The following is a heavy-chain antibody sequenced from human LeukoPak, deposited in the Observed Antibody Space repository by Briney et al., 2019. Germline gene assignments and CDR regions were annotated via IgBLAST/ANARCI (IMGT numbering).Heavy chain of an antibody. V-gene: IGHV5-51*01. D-gene: IGHD3-10*01. CDR1: GYSFTSYW. CDR3: ARHQMNYYGSGPLGHMDV. J-gene: IGHJ6*03. Sequence: GESLKISCKGSGYSFTSYWIGWVRQMPGKGLEWMGIIYPGDSDTRYSPSFQGQVTISADKSISTAYLQWSSLKASDTAMYYCARHQMNYYGSGPLGHMDVWGKGTTVTVSS. CDR2: IYPGDSDT.